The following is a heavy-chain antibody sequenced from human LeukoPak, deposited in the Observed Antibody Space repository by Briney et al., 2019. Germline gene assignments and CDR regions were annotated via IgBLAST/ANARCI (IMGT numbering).Heavy chain of an antibody. CDR2: ISSSGSTI. Sequence: PGGSLRLSCAASGFTFSDYYMSWIRQAPGKGLEWVSYISSSGSTIYYADSVKGRFTISRDNAKNSLYLQMNSLRAEDTAVYYCARQVCSSTSCYWGNYYFDYWGQGTLVTVSS. D-gene: IGHD2-2*01. J-gene: IGHJ4*02. CDR3: ARQVCSSTSCYWGNYYFDY. CDR1: GFTFSDYY. V-gene: IGHV3-11*01.